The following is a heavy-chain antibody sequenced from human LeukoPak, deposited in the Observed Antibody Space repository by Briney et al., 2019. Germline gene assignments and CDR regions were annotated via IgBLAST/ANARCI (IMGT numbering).Heavy chain of an antibody. CDR1: GYTFTGYY. Sequence: GASVKVSCKASGYTFTGYYMHWVRQAPGQGLEWMGWISAYNGNTNYAQKLQGRVTMTTDTSTSTAYMELRSLRSDDTAVYYCAREMGGPRAWYYYDSSGYYLDYWGQGTLVTVSS. D-gene: IGHD3-22*01. J-gene: IGHJ4*02. CDR2: ISAYNGNT. V-gene: IGHV1-18*04. CDR3: AREMGGPRAWYYYDSSGYYLDY.